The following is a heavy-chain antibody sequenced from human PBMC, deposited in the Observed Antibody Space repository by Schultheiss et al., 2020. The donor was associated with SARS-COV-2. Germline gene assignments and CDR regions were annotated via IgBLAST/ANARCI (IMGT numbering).Heavy chain of an antibody. J-gene: IGHJ4*02. V-gene: IGHV3-30*18. CDR3: AKAEYFTYYYDSSGYFPPDY. CDR2: ISYDGSNK. CDR1: GFTFSSYG. D-gene: IGHD3-22*01. Sequence: GGSLRLSCAASGFTFSSYGMHWVRQAPGKGLEWVAVISYDGSNKYYADSVKGRFTISRDNSKNTLYLQMNSLRAEDTAVYYCAKAEYFTYYYDSSGYFPPDYWGQGTLVTVSS.